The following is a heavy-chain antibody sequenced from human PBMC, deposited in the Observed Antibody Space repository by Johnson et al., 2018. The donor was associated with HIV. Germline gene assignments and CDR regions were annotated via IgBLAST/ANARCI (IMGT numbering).Heavy chain of an antibody. J-gene: IGHJ3*01. D-gene: IGHD6-13*01. V-gene: IGHV3-30*04. CDR3: ARDRRVAAITYAFDF. CDR2: MSYDGSNK. CDR1: GFTFSNYA. Sequence: VQLVESGGGVVQPGRSLRLSCAASGFTFSNYAMNWVRQAPGKGLEWVALMSYDGSNKFYADSLKGRFTVSRDISKNTLYLQINGLSAEDTAVYYCARDRRVAAITYAFDFWGQGTMVTVSS.